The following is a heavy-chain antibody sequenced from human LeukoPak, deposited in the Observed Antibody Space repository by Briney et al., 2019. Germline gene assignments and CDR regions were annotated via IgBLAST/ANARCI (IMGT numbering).Heavy chain of an antibody. CDR2: MYHSGST. D-gene: IGHD3-10*01. V-gene: IGHV4-38-2*01. CDR1: GHSISSGSY. Sequence: SETLSLTCAVSGHSISSGSYWGWIRPPPGKGLEWIGSMYHSGSTFYNLSLMSRVTISVDTSNNQFSLKLSSVTAADTAVYYCARTYYYGSFEKNRFDPWGQGTLVTVSS. J-gene: IGHJ5*02. CDR3: ARTYYYGSFEKNRFDP.